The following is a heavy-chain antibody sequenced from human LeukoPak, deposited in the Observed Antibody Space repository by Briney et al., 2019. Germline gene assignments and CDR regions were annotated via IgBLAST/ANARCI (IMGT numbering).Heavy chain of an antibody. CDR1: GFTFDDYG. V-gene: IGHV3-20*04. Sequence: GGSLRLSCAASGFTFDDYGMSWVRQAPGKGLEWGSGINWNGGSIGYADSVKGRFTISRDNAKNSLYLQMNSLRAEDTALYYCARYGQLVTSYYYYMDVWGKGTTVTVSS. J-gene: IGHJ6*03. CDR3: ARYGQLVTSYYYYMDV. CDR2: INWNGGSI. D-gene: IGHD6-6*01.